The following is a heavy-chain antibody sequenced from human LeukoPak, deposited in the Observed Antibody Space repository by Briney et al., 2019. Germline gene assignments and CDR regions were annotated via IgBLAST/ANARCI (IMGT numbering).Heavy chain of an antibody. J-gene: IGHJ4*02. CDR3: AKAPVTSCRGAFCYPFDY. Sequence: GGSLRLSCSASGFTFSSYAMHWVRQAPGKGLEWVAVISYNGRNQNYADSVQGRFTISRDNSKNTLYLQMNSLRAEDAAVYYCAKAPVTSCRGAFCYPFDYWGQGTLVTVSS. V-gene: IGHV3-30*04. CDR2: ISYNGRNQ. D-gene: IGHD2-15*01. CDR1: GFTFSSYA.